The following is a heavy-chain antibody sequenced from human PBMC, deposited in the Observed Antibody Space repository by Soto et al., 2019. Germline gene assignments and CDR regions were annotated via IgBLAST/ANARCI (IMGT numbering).Heavy chain of an antibody. CDR3: ARARYPYAPGRWFDP. D-gene: IGHD3-16*01. V-gene: IGHV4-59*01. CDR2: IYYNGDT. J-gene: IGHJ5*02. CDR1: GGSIGNYF. Sequence: QVQLQESGPGLLKPSETLSLTCTVSGGSIGNYFWSWIRQPPGSGLDWVGYIYYNGDTRYNPSLESRVTMSVHTSKNQLSLTLTSVTAADTAVYYCARARYPYAPGRWFDPWGQGTLGTVSS.